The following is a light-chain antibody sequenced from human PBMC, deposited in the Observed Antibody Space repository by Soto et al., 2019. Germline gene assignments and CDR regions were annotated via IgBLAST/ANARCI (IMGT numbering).Light chain of an antibody. CDR1: QSVLHSSNNKNY. CDR2: WAS. J-gene: IGKJ2*01. Sequence: DIVMTQSPDSLAVSLGERATINCKSSQSVLHSSNNKNYLAWYQQRPGQPPKLLIYWASTRESGVPDRFSGSGSGSDFTLTISSLQAEDVAVYYCQQYANTPYTFGQGTKLEIK. V-gene: IGKV4-1*01. CDR3: QQYANTPYT.